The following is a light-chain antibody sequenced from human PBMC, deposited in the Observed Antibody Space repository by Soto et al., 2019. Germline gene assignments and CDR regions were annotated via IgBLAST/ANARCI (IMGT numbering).Light chain of an antibody. Sequence: EIVLTQSPGTLSLSPGERATLSCRASQSITSSYLTWYQQKPGQAPRLLIYGASRRATDIPDRFSGGGSGTDFVLTISRLEPEDFAVYYCQQYGRSPFTFGQGTKLQIK. J-gene: IGKJ2*01. V-gene: IGKV3-20*01. CDR2: GAS. CDR3: QQYGRSPFT. CDR1: QSITSSY.